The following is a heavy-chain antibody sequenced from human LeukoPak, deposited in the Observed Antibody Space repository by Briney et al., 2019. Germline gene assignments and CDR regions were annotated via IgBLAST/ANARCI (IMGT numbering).Heavy chain of an antibody. CDR1: GGSISSYY. V-gene: IGHV4-59*08. CDR2: ISDIGSI. D-gene: IGHD2/OR15-2a*01. Sequence: SETLSLTCTVSGGSISSYYWSWIRQPPGKGLEWIAFISDIGSINYNPSLKSRVTISLDTSKNQFSLKLSSVAAADTAVYYCAGHHPRNTVDFWGQGTLVTVSS. CDR3: AGHHPRNTVDF. J-gene: IGHJ4*02.